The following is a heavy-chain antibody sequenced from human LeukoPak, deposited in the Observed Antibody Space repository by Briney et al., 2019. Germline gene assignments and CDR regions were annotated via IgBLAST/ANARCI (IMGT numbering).Heavy chain of an antibody. CDR2: INPNTGAT. J-gene: IGHJ4*02. Sequence: GPSVTVSCTPSGYTFTGYYLHWVRQAPGQGLEWMGWINPNTGATIYAEKLQGRVTMTRDTSIDTAYMEMRSLRSDDTAVYYCARDRVGSGWPRPWYFEFWGQGTLITVSS. CDR1: GYTFTGYY. D-gene: IGHD6-19*01. V-gene: IGHV1-2*02. CDR3: ARDRVGSGWPRPWYFEF.